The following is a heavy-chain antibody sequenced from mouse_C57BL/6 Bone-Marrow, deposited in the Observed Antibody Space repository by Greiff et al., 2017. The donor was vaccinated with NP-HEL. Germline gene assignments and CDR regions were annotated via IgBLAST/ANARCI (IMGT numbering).Heavy chain of an antibody. CDR2: ISYDGSN. D-gene: IGHD1-1*01. CDR3: ARARYYGSSHWYFDV. J-gene: IGHJ1*03. V-gene: IGHV3-6*01. Sequence: EVQLQESGPGLVKPSPSLSLTCSVTGYSITSGYYWNWIRQFPGNKLEWMGYISYDGSNNYNPSLKNRISITRDTSKNQFFLKLNSVTTEDTATYYCARARYYGSSHWYFDVWGTGTTVTVSS. CDR1: GYSITSGYY.